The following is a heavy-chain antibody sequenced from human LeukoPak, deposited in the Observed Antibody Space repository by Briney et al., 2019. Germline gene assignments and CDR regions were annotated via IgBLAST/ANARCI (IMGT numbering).Heavy chain of an antibody. D-gene: IGHD3-22*01. CDR2: IKQDGSEK. Sequence: GGSLRLSCAASGFILSDYWMGWVRQAPGRGLEWVANIKQDGSEKYYVDSVKGRLTISRDNAKNSVYLQMNSLRAEDTAVYYCARDEHQYFHASSGRFDYWGQGTLVTVSS. CDR3: ARDEHQYFHASSGRFDY. V-gene: IGHV3-7*04. CDR1: GFILSDYW. J-gene: IGHJ4*02.